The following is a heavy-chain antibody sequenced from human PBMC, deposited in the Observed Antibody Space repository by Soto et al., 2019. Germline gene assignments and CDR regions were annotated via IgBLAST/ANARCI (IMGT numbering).Heavy chain of an antibody. J-gene: IGHJ6*02. CDR3: AKSRDFGGGMDV. V-gene: IGHV3-30*18. CDR2: ISYDGSNK. CDR1: GFTFSSYG. Sequence: QVQLVESGGGVVQPGRSLRLSCAASGFTFSSYGMHWVRQAPGKGLEWVAVISYDGSNKYYADSVKGRFTISRDNSKNTLYLKMNSRGAEDTAVYYCAKSRDFGGGMDVWGQGTTVTVSS. D-gene: IGHD3-10*01.